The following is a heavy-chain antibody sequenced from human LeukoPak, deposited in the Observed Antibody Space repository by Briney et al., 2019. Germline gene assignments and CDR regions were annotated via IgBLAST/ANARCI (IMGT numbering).Heavy chain of an antibody. V-gene: IGHV1-69*13. CDR1: GGTFSSYA. CDR2: IIPIFGTA. J-gene: IGHJ5*02. CDR3: ATESLTLSGLDRSFDP. D-gene: IGHD3-3*01. Sequence: ASVKVSCKASGGTFSSYAISWVRQAPGQGLEWMGGIIPIFGTANYAQKFQGRVTITADESTSTAYMELSSLRSEDTAVYYCATESLTLSGLDRSFDPWGQGTLVTVSS.